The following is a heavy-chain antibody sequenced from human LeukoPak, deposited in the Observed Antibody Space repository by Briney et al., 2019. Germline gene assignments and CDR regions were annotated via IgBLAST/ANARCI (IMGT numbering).Heavy chain of an antibody. D-gene: IGHD1-14*01. CDR1: GGSISSGDYY. Sequence: SETLSLTCTVSGGSISSGDYYWSWIRQPPGKGLEWIGYIYYSGSTYYNPSLKSRVTISVDTSKNQFSLKLSSVTAADTAVYYCARESGTTVKALRYFDLWGRGTLVTVSS. CDR3: ARESGTTVKALRYFDL. CDR2: IYYSGST. J-gene: IGHJ2*01. V-gene: IGHV4-30-4*02.